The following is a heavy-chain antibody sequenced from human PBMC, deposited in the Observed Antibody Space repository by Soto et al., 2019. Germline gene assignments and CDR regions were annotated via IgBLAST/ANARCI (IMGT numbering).Heavy chain of an antibody. V-gene: IGHV3-11*01. Sequence: GGSLRLSCAASGFTFSDYYMSWIRQAPGKGLEWVSYISSSGSTIYYADSVKGRLTISRDNAKNSLYLQMNSLRAEDTAVYYCARVSSGYDKNWFDPWGQGTLVTVSS. D-gene: IGHD5-12*01. CDR1: GFTFSDYY. J-gene: IGHJ5*02. CDR3: ARVSSGYDKNWFDP. CDR2: ISSSGSTI.